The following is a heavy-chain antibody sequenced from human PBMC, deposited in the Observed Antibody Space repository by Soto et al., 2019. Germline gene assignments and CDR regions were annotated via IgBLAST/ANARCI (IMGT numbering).Heavy chain of an antibody. CDR2: IKSKADGGTT. Sequence: LRLSCAASEFTFANAWISWVRQAPGKGLEWVGRIKSKADGGTTDYAAPVKGRLTISRDESQNTLYLQMNSLKTEDTAVYYCTSLYYGHWGQGTLVTVSS. V-gene: IGHV3-15*01. J-gene: IGHJ4*02. D-gene: IGHD4-17*01. CDR1: EFTFANAW. CDR3: TSLYYGH.